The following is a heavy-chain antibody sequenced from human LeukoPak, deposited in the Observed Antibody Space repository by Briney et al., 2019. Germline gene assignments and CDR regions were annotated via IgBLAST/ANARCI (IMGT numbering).Heavy chain of an antibody. Sequence: TSETLSLTCTVSGGSINNYYWSWIRQPPGKGLEWIGYIYYSGSTNYNPSLKSRVTISVDTSKNQFSLKLSSVTAADTAVYYCARVYCSGGSCQVDYWGQGTLVTVSS. CDR1: GGSINNYY. CDR2: IYYSGST. V-gene: IGHV4-59*01. CDR3: ARVYCSGGSCQVDY. J-gene: IGHJ4*02. D-gene: IGHD2-15*01.